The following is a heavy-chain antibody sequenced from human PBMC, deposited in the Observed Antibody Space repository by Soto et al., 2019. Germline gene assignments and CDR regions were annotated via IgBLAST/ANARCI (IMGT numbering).Heavy chain of an antibody. CDR3: AKDSNLLPWGSNH. D-gene: IGHD2-15*01. CDR2: ISASGDIT. J-gene: IGHJ5*02. CDR1: GFTFTTYA. V-gene: IGHV3-23*01. Sequence: GWSLRLSCAASGFTFTTYAMRWVRQGPGKGLEWVSAISASGDITYYAESVKGRFTISRDSSKNTLYLQMNGLRAEDTAIYYCAKDSNLLPWGSNHWGQGTLVTVSS.